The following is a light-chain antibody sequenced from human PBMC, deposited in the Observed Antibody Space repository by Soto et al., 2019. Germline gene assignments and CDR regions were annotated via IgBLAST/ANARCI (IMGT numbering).Light chain of an antibody. CDR2: AAS. CDR3: QQLNSYPLT. Sequence: DIQMTQSPSSLSASVGDRVTITCRASQSISNYLNWYQQKPGKAPKLLIHAASTLQSGVPSRFSGSGSGTDFTLTISSLQPEDFATYYCQQLNSYPLTFGGGTKVDIK. V-gene: IGKV1-39*01. J-gene: IGKJ4*01. CDR1: QSISNY.